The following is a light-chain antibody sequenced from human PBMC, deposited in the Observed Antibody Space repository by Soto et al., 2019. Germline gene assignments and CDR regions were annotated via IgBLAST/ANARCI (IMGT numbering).Light chain of an antibody. CDR1: QSVLNNSNRKNF. Sequence: DIVVTQSPASLAVSLGERATINCRSSQSVLNNSNRKNFLAWYQQKPGQPPKLLFYWASTREIGVPARFSGSGSGADFTLTISGLQAEDVGVYYCQKYYSLPYTFGPGTKVDIK. V-gene: IGKV4-1*01. CDR3: QKYYSLPYT. CDR2: WAS. J-gene: IGKJ2*01.